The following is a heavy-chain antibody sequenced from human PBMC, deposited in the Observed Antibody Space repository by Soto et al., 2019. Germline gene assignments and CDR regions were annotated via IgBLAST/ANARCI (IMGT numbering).Heavy chain of an antibody. Sequence: SETLSLTCTVLGGSISSYYWSWIRQPPGKGLEWIGYIYYSGSTNYNPSLKSRVTISVDTSKNQFSLKLSSVTAADTAVYYCARRIVATPIEGSYYMDVWGKGTTVTV. V-gene: IGHV4-59*01. CDR1: GGSISSYY. J-gene: IGHJ6*03. CDR3: ARRIVATPIEGSYYMDV. D-gene: IGHD5-12*01. CDR2: IYYSGST.